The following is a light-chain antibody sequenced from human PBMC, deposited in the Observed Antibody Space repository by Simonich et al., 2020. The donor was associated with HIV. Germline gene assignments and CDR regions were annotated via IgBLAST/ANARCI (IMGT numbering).Light chain of an antibody. CDR2: LGS. CDR1: QSLLHSDGKTY. J-gene: IGKJ1*01. Sequence: DIGMTQTPLSLSVIPGQPASFSCKSSQSLLHSDGKTYLYWYLQKPGQSPQLLIYLGSNRASGVPDRFSGSGSGTDFTLKISRVEAEDVGVYYCMQALQTPPTFGQGTKVEIK. V-gene: IGKV2-28*01. CDR3: MQALQTPPT.